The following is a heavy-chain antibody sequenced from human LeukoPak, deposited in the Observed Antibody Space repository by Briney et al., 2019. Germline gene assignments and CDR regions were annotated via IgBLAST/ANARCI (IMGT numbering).Heavy chain of an antibody. V-gene: IGHV4-59*01. D-gene: IGHD3-22*01. CDR3: ARRWSGYYDSGGYYSARGWFDP. J-gene: IGHJ5*02. Sequence: PSETLSLTCTVSGGSISSYYWSWIRQPPGKGLEWIGYIYYSGSTNYNPSLKSRVTISVDTSKNQFSLKLSSVTAADTAVYYCARRWSGYYDSGGYYSARGWFDPWGQGTLVTVSS. CDR2: IYYSGST. CDR1: GGSISSYY.